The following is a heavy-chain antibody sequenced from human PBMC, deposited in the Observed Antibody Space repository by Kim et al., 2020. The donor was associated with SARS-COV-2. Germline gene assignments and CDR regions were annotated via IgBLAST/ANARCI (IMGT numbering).Heavy chain of an antibody. CDR3: ANWIYDSSGYTPFDY. Sequence: GVSLRLSCAASGFTFSSYGMHWVRPAAGKGLVWVAVITYDGSNKYYADSVKGRFTISRDNSKNTQYMQMNSLRAADTAVYYCANWIYDSSGYTPFDYWGQGTLVTVCS. J-gene: IGHJ4*02. CDR2: ITYDGSNK. CDR1: GFTFSSYG. D-gene: IGHD3-22*01. V-gene: IGHV3-30*18.